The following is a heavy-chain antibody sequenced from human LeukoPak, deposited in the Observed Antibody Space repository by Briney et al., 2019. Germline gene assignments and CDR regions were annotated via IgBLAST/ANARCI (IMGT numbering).Heavy chain of an antibody. CDR1: GFTFDDYA. J-gene: IGHJ4*02. CDR2: ISWDSGSI. V-gene: IGHV3-9*01. D-gene: IGHD5-24*01. CDR3: ARDKGRWLQLPQDY. Sequence: SGRSLRLSCAASGFTFDDYAMHWVRQAPGKGLEWVSGISWDSGSIGYADSVKGRFTISRDNAENSLYLQMNSLRAEDTALYYCARDKGRWLQLPQDYWGQGTLVTVSS.